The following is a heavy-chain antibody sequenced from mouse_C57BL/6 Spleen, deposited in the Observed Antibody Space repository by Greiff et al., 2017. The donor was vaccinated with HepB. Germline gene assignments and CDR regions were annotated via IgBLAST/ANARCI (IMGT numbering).Heavy chain of an antibody. Sequence: QVQLQQSGPELVKPGASVKISCKASGYAFSSSWMNWVKQRPGKGLEWIGRIYPGDGDTNYNGKFKGKATLTADKSSSTAYMQLSSLTSEDSAVYFCAREAGITTVVSYFDYWGQGTTLTVSS. J-gene: IGHJ2*01. CDR1: GYAFSSSW. CDR3: AREAGITTVVSYFDY. D-gene: IGHD1-1*01. V-gene: IGHV1-82*01. CDR2: IYPGDGDT.